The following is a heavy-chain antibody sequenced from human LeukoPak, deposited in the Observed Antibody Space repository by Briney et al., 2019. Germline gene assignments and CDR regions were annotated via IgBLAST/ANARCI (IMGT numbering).Heavy chain of an antibody. Sequence: ASVKVSCKASGYTFTSYAMNWVRQAPGQGLEWMGWINTNTGNPTYAQGFTGRFVFSLDTSVSTAYLQISSLKAEDTAVYYCAREGSSWLLDYYYYMDVWGKGTTVTVSS. V-gene: IGHV7-4-1*02. J-gene: IGHJ6*03. CDR2: INTNTGNP. D-gene: IGHD6-13*01. CDR3: AREGSSWLLDYYYYMDV. CDR1: GYTFTSYA.